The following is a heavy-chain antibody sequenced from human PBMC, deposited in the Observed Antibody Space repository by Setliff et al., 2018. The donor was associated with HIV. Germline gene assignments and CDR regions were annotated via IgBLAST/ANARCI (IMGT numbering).Heavy chain of an antibody. Sequence: GGSLRLSCAASGLTFSNFRMTWVRQAPGKRPEWVATIDRDGTEKYYVDSVMGRFFISRDNAKSSLYLHMNSLRVEDTAVYYCTRGGYGTSYYRQYWGQGTVVTVSS. CDR2: IDRDGTEK. D-gene: IGHD2-8*01. V-gene: IGHV3-7*03. CDR3: TRGGYGTSYYRQY. CDR1: GLTFSNFR. J-gene: IGHJ4*02.